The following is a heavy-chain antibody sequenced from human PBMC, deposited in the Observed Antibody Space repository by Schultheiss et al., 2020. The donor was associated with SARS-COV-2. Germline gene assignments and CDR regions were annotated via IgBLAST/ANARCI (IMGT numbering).Heavy chain of an antibody. CDR1: GFTFSSYA. V-gene: IGHV3-30*04. CDR3: ARVKEQWLVNYHYNGMDV. J-gene: IGHJ6*02. CDR2: ISYDGSNK. D-gene: IGHD6-19*01. Sequence: GGSLRLSCAASGFTFSSYAMHWVRQAPGKGLEWVAVISYDGSNKYSADSVKGRFTISRDNSRSTVYLHMNSLRSEDTAVYFCARVKEQWLVNYHYNGMDVWGQGTTVTVSS.